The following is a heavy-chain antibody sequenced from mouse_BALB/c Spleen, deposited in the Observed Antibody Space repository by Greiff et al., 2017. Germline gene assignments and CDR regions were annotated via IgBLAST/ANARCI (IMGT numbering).Heavy chain of an antibody. CDR1: GYTFSSYW. Sequence: QVQLQQSGAELMKPGASVKISCKATGYTFSSYWIEWVKQRPGHGLEWIGEILPGSGSTNYNEKFKGKATFTADTSSNTAYMQLSSLTSEDSAVYYCARRDYYGSIAWFAYWGQGTLVTVSA. D-gene: IGHD1-1*01. V-gene: IGHV1-9*01. CDR3: ARRDYYGSIAWFAY. CDR2: ILPGSGST. J-gene: IGHJ3*01.